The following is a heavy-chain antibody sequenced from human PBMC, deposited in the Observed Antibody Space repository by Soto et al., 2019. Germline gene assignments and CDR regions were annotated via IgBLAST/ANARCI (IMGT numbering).Heavy chain of an antibody. J-gene: IGHJ6*02. CDR2: ISSSSSYI. CDR3: ARDRYIVVVPAAYYYYYGMDV. CDR1: GFTFSSYS. V-gene: IGHV3-21*01. D-gene: IGHD2-2*01. Sequence: GGSLRLSCAASGFTFSSYSMNWLRQAPGKGLEWVSSISSSSSYIYYADSVKGRFAISRDNAKNSLYLQMNSLRAEDTAVYYCARDRYIVVVPAAYYYYYGMDVWGQGTTVTVSS.